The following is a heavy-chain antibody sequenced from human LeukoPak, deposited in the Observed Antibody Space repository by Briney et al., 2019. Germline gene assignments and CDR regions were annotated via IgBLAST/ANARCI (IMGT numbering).Heavy chain of an antibody. D-gene: IGHD1-1*01. CDR3: ARGETGGEYKYYYYMDV. Sequence: PGGPLRLSCAASGFTFSSYSMNWVRQAPGKGLDWVSYISSSSSTSSTIYYADSVKGRFTISRDNAKNSLYLQMNSLRGEDTAVYYCARGETGGEYKYYYYMDVWGKGTTVTVSS. J-gene: IGHJ6*03. V-gene: IGHV3-48*04. CDR2: ISSSSSTSSTI. CDR1: GFTFSSYS.